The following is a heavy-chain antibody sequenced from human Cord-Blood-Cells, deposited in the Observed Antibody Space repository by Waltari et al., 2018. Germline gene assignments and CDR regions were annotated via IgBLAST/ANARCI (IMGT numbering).Heavy chain of an antibody. CDR3: ARGRWDIVEVVAALWYFDL. Sequence: QVQLQQWGAGLLKPSEPLSLTCAVYGGSFSGYYWSWIRQPPGKGLEWIGEINHSGSTNYNPSLKSRVTISVATAKKQFSLKLSSVTAADTGVYSCARGRWDIVEVVAALWYFDLWGRGTLVTGAS. V-gene: IGHV4-34*01. CDR2: INHSGST. J-gene: IGHJ2*01. D-gene: IGHD2-15*01. CDR1: GGSFSGYY.